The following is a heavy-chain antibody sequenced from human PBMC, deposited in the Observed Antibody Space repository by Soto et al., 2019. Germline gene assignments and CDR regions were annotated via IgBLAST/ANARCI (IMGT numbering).Heavy chain of an antibody. V-gene: IGHV3-15*01. CDR2: IKSKTDGGTT. CDR1: GFTFSNAW. D-gene: IGHD4-17*01. J-gene: IGHJ6*02. Sequence: GGSLRLSCAASGFTFSNAWMSWVRQALGKGLEWVGRIKSKTDGGTTDYAAPVKGRFTISRDDSKNTLYLQMNSLKTEDTAVYYCTTAPLGRLRSSGFYYGMDVWGQGTTVTVSS. CDR3: TTAPLGRLRSSGFYYGMDV.